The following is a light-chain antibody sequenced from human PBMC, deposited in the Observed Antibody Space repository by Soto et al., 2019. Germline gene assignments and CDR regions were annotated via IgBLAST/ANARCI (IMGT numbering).Light chain of an antibody. CDR3: QQSYSTPKT. V-gene: IGKV1-39*01. J-gene: IGKJ1*01. CDR2: AAS. Sequence: DIRMTQSPSSLSASVGDRVTITCRASQSISTYLNWYQHKPGKAPYLLIYAASTLQSGVPSRFSGSGSGTDFTLTISSLQPEDFASYYCQQSYSTPKTFGQGTRWISN. CDR1: QSISTY.